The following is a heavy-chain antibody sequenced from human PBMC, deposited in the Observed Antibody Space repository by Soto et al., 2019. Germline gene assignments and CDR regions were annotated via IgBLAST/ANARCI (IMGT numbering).Heavy chain of an antibody. Sequence: PSETLSLTCTVSGYSVSSGHYYWSWIRQPAGKGLEWIGYIYYSGSTNYNPSLKSRVTISVDTSKNQFSLKLTSVTAADTAVYYCATLRTIFAPAFDYWGQGILVTVSS. D-gene: IGHD3-3*01. CDR3: ATLRTIFAPAFDY. CDR1: GYSVSSGHYY. CDR2: IYYSGST. V-gene: IGHV4-61*01. J-gene: IGHJ4*02.